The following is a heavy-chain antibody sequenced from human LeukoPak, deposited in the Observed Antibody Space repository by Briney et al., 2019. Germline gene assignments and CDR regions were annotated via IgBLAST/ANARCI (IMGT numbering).Heavy chain of an antibody. CDR3: AKDQTAAVGQLDY. V-gene: IGHV3-23*01. CDR1: GFTFSSYS. D-gene: IGHD6-13*01. CDR2: ISASGTDT. J-gene: IGHJ4*02. Sequence: GGSLRLSCAASGFTFSSYSMNWVRQAPGKGLEWASVISASGTDTYYADSVKGRFTISRDNSQNALYLHMNSLRAEDTAVYYCAKDQTAAVGQLDYWGQGTVVTVSS.